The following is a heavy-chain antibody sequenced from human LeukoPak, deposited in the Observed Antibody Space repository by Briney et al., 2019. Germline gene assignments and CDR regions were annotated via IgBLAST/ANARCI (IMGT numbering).Heavy chain of an antibody. Sequence: GGSLRLSCAASGFTFSSYGMHWVRQAPGKGLEWVAVIWYDGSNKYYADSVKGRFTISRDNSKNTLYLQMNSLRAEDTAVYYCARESRLYYYDNSARYNWFDPWGQGTLVTVSS. CDR1: GFTFSSYG. D-gene: IGHD3-22*01. CDR2: IWYDGSNK. CDR3: ARESRLYYYDNSARYNWFDP. V-gene: IGHV3-33*01. J-gene: IGHJ5*02.